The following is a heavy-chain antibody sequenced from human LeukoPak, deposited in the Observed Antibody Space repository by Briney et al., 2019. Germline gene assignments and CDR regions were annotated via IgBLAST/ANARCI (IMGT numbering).Heavy chain of an antibody. CDR1: GGSISSYY. V-gene: IGHV4-59*12. CDR3: ARSVVVVAADYYYYGMHV. J-gene: IGHJ6*02. Sequence: KPSETLSLTCTVSGGSISSYYWSWIRQPPGEGLEWIGYIYYSGSTNYNPSLKSRVTISVDTSKNQFSLKLSSVTAADTAVYSCARSVVVVAADYYYYGMHVWGQGTTVTVSS. CDR2: IYYSGST. D-gene: IGHD2-15*01.